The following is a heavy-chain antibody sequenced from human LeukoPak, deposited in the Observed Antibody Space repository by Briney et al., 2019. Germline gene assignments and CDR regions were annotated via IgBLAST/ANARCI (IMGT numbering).Heavy chain of an antibody. CDR2: IIPIFGTA. CDR3: ARGQYYYGNSGYHDAFDI. V-gene: IGHV1-69*13. J-gene: IGHJ3*02. CDR1: GGTFSSYA. Sequence: ASVKVSCKASGGTFSSYAISWVRQAPGQGLEWMGGIIPIFGTANYAQKFQGRVTITADESTSTVYMELSSLRSEDTAVYYCARGQYYYGNSGYHDAFDIWGQGTMVTVSS. D-gene: IGHD3-22*01.